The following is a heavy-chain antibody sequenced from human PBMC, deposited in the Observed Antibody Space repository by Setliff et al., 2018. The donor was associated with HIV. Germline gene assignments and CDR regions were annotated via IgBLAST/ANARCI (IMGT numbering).Heavy chain of an antibody. J-gene: IGHJ4*02. Sequence: SVKVSCKASGGTFSSYAISWVRQAPGQGLEWMGGIIPILGIANYAQKFQGRVTITTDESTSTAYMELSSLRSEDTAVYYCAGSILTGYYTFGADYWGQGTLVTVSS. CDR3: AGSILTGYYTFGADY. CDR2: IIPILGIA. CDR1: GGTFSSYA. V-gene: IGHV1-69*10. D-gene: IGHD3-9*01.